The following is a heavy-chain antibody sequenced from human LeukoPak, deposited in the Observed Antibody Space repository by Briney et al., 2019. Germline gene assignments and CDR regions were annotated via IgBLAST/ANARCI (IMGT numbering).Heavy chain of an antibody. V-gene: IGHV1-2*02. Sequence: GASVKVSCKASGYTFTGYYMHWVRQAPGQGLEWMGWINPNSGGTNYAQKFQGRVTMTRDTSISTAYMELSRLRSDDTAVYYCARSYYDSSGYRFDYWGQGTLVTVSS. J-gene: IGHJ4*02. D-gene: IGHD3-22*01. CDR2: INPNSGGT. CDR3: ARSYYDSSGYRFDY. CDR1: GYTFTGYY.